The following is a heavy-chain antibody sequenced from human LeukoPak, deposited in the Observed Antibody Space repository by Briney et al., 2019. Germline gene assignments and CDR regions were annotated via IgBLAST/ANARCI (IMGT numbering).Heavy chain of an antibody. D-gene: IGHD5-18*01. CDR2: IHYSGST. J-gene: IGHJ4*02. V-gene: IGHV4-59*01. CDR1: GGSISSYY. Sequence: SETLSLTCTVAGGSISSYYGSWNRQPPGKVLEWIGYIHYSGSTNYNPSLKSRVTISVDPSKNQFSLKLSSVTAADTAVYYCARYSYGLDYWGQGTLVTVSS. CDR3: ARYSYGLDY.